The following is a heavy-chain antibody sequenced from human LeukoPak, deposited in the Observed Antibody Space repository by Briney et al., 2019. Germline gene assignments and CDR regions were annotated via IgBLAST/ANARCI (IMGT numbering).Heavy chain of an antibody. CDR2: IWYDGSNE. D-gene: IGHD6-13*01. V-gene: IGHV3-33*08. J-gene: IGHJ4*02. CDR3: ARDRERAADLGY. Sequence: PGGSLRLSCAASGFTVTSNYMTWVRQAPGKGLELVANIWYDGSNEYYADSVKGRFTISRDNSKNTLFLQMNSLRAEDTAVYYCARDRERAADLGYWGQGTLVTVSS. CDR1: GFTVTSNY.